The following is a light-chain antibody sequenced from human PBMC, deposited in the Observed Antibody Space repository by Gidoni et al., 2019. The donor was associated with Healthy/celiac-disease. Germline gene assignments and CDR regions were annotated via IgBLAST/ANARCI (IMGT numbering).Light chain of an antibody. CDR2: GAS. CDR1: QSLSSSY. J-gene: IGKJ1*01. CDR3: HQYGSSPRWT. V-gene: IGKV3-20*01. Sequence: VLTQSPGTLSLSPGERATLSCRASQSLSSSYLAWYQQKPGQAPRLLIYGASSRATGIPASVSGSGSGTDFTPTISRLEPEDFAVYYCHQYGSSPRWTFGQGTKVEIK.